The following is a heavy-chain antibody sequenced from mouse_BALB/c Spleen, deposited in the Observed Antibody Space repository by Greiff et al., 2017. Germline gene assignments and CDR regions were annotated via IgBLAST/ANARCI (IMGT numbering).Heavy chain of an antibody. J-gene: IGHJ4*01. V-gene: IGHV7-3*02. CDR2: IRNKANGYTT. CDR3: ARDNAVEAMDY. CDR1: GFTFTDYY. Sequence: EVHLVESGGGLVQPGGSLRLSCATSGFTFTDYYMSWVRQPPGKALEWLGFIRNKANGYTTEYSASVKGRFTISRDNSQSILYLQMNTLRAEDSATYYCARDNAVEAMDYWGQGTSVTVSS.